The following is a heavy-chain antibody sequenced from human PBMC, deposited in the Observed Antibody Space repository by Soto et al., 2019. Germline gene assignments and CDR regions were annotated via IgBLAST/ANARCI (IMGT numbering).Heavy chain of an antibody. CDR2: ISHTDRLT. CDR3: ARDTGRASADL. CDR1: GFTFSYYE. J-gene: IGHJ5*02. V-gene: IGHV3-48*03. D-gene: IGHD6-13*01. Sequence: EVQLAESGRDLVQPGGSLRLSCVGSGFTFSYYEMNWVRQAPGKGLERVAFISHTDRLTHYPDSVKGRFTISRDNAKNSLYLHLTSLRVEHTAVYYCARDTGRASADLWGQGTLVTVSS.